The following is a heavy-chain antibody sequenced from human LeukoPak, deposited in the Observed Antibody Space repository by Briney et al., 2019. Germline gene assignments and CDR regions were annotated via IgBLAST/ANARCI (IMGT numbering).Heavy chain of an antibody. CDR3: ASGVVRGAIHIYYYYYMDV. CDR2: IIPIFGTA. D-gene: IGHD3-10*01. CDR1: GGTFSSYA. Sequence: SVKVSCKASGGTFSSYAISWVRQAPGQGLEWMGGIIPIFGTANYARKFQGRVTITTDESTSTAYMELSSLRSEDTAVYYCASGVVRGAIHIYYYYYMDVWGKGTTVTVSS. J-gene: IGHJ6*03. V-gene: IGHV1-69*05.